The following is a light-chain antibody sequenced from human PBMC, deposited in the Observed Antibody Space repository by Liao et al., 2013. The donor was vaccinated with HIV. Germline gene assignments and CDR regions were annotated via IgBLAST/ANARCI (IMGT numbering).Light chain of an antibody. CDR2: HDS. Sequence: SYELTQPPSVSVAPGKTARITCGGHNVGTKSVHWYQQKPGQAPVLVIHHDSDRPSGIPERFSGSNSGSTATLTITRVGAGDEADYYCQVWDRSVDHRGVFGGGTKRDRP. CDR3: QVWDRSVDHRGV. J-gene: IGLJ3*02. V-gene: IGLV3-21*04. CDR1: NVGTKS.